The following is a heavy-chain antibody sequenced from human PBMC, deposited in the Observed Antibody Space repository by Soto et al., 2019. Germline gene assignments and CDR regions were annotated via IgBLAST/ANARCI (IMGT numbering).Heavy chain of an antibody. CDR1: GGTFSSYA. J-gene: IGHJ6*02. V-gene: IGHV1-69*01. Sequence: QVQLVQSGAEVKKPGSSVKVSCKASGGTFSSYAISWVRQAPGQGLEWMGGIIPIFGTANYAQKFQARVTITADESTSTAYMELSSLRSEDTAVYYCARDISYYDFWSGYSPSYYYYGMDVWGQGTTVTVSS. CDR3: ARDISYYDFWSGYSPSYYYYGMDV. D-gene: IGHD3-3*01. CDR2: IIPIFGTA.